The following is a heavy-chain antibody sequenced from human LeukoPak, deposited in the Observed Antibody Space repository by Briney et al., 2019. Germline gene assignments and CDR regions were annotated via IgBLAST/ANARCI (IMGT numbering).Heavy chain of an antibody. Sequence: GAAVKVSCKLSGHTLTDLSIHWVRQAPGKGLEWMGGFEPEDGETIYARKFQGRVTVTDDTSTDTAYMELSSLRSDDTAIYYCAADTNSSASPHWYFDLWGRGTLVFVSS. D-gene: IGHD6-25*01. CDR1: GHTLTDLS. J-gene: IGHJ2*01. V-gene: IGHV1-24*01. CDR3: AADTNSSASPHWYFDL. CDR2: FEPEDGET.